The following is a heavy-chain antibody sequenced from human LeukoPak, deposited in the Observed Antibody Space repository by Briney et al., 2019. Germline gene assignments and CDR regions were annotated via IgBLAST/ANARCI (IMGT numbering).Heavy chain of an antibody. CDR2: ISYDGSNK. CDR3: ARDRHSSSWDTFDY. CDR1: GFTFSSYA. Sequence: GGSLRLSCAASGFTFSSYAMHWVRQAPGKGLEWVAIISYDGSNKYYADSVKGRFTISRDNSKNTLYLQMNSLRAEDTAVYYCARDRHSSSWDTFDYWGQGTLVTVSS. V-gene: IGHV3-30-3*01. J-gene: IGHJ4*02. D-gene: IGHD6-13*01.